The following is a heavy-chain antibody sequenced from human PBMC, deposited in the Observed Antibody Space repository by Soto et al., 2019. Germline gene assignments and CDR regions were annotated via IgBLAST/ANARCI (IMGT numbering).Heavy chain of an antibody. CDR1: GFSFSSYS. Sequence: EVHLVESGGGLVQPGGSLRLSCAASGFSFSSYSMNWVRQAPGKGLEWISYISNSRSSYADSVKGRFTISRDSDKNTLFLQMSSLGAEDTAVYYCARDLSWAFDYWGQGIPVTVSS. CDR2: ISNSRS. CDR3: ARDLSWAFDY. J-gene: IGHJ4*02. V-gene: IGHV3-48*01. D-gene: IGHD7-27*01.